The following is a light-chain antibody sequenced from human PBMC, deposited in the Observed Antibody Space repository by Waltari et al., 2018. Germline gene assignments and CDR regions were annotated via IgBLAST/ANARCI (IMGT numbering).Light chain of an antibody. CDR1: WSNIGAGND. CDR3: QSYDTSLGVV. V-gene: IGLV1-40*01. Sequence: QSVLTQPPSVSGAPGQRVTISCTGSWSNIGAGNDFHWYQQLPGKAPTLLVYGVNTRPPGVPDRFFGSKSGTSASLAIPGLQPEDEADYYCQSYDTSLGVVFGGGTKLTVL. J-gene: IGLJ2*01. CDR2: GVN.